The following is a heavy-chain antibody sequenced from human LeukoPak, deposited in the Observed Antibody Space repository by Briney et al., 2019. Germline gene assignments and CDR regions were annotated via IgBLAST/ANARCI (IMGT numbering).Heavy chain of an antibody. J-gene: IGHJ4*02. CDR2: ISGSGGGT. V-gene: IGHV3-23*01. D-gene: IGHD6-19*01. CDR1: GFTFSSYA. CDR3: AKTWSGEQWLDTFDY. Sequence: PGGSLRLSCAASGFTFSSYAMSWVRQAPGKGLEWVSAISGSGGGTYYADSVKGRFTISRDNSKNTLYLQMNSLRAEDTAVYYCAKTWSGEQWLDTFDYWGQGTLVTVSS.